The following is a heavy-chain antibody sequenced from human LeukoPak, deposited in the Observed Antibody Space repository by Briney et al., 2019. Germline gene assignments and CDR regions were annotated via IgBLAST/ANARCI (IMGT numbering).Heavy chain of an antibody. J-gene: IGHJ4*02. V-gene: IGHV3-23*01. CDR3: AKGDRSGSYSYFDY. D-gene: IGHD3-10*01. CDR1: GFTFSSYA. Sequence: GGSLRLSCVASGFTFSSYAMSWVRQAPGKGLEWVSSISASGGNTYYADSVQGRFTTSRDNSKNTLYLQMNSLRAEDTVVFYCAKGDRSGSYSYFDYWGQGTLVTVSS. CDR2: ISASGGNT.